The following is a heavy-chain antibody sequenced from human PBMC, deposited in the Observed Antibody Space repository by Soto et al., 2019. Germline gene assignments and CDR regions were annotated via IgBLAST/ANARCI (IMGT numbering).Heavy chain of an antibody. CDR1: GFTFSSYA. Sequence: GGSLRLSCAASGFTFSSYAMSWVRQAPGKGLEWASAISGSGGSTYYADSVKGRFTISRDNSKNTLYLQMNSLRAEDTAVYYCAKSGGDSGWYNVRWFDPWGQGTLVTVSS. D-gene: IGHD6-19*01. CDR2: ISGSGGST. J-gene: IGHJ5*02. CDR3: AKSGGDSGWYNVRWFDP. V-gene: IGHV3-23*01.